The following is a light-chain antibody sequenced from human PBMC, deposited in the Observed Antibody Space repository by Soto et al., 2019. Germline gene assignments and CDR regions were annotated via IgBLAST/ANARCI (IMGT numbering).Light chain of an antibody. J-gene: IGLJ2*01. CDR2: EGS. Sequence: QSALTQPASVSGSPGQSITISCTGTSSDVGSYNLVSWYQQHPGKAPKLMIYEGSKRPSGVSNRFSGSKSGNTASLTISGLQAEDEADYYCCSYVGSSTPDVVFGGGTKVTVL. V-gene: IGLV2-23*01. CDR1: SSDVGSYNL. CDR3: CSYVGSSTPDVV.